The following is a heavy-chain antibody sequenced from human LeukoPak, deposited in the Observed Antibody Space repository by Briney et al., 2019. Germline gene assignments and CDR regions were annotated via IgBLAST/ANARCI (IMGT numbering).Heavy chain of an antibody. CDR2: ISYDGSNK. Sequence: GRSLRLSCAASGFTFSSYAMHWVRQAPGKGLEWVAVISYDGSNKYYADSVKGRFTISRDNSKNTLYLQMNSLRAEDTAVYYCAREDNWNYFDYWGQGTLVTVSS. CDR1: GFTFSSYA. CDR3: AREDNWNYFDY. J-gene: IGHJ4*02. D-gene: IGHD1-20*01. V-gene: IGHV3-30*04.